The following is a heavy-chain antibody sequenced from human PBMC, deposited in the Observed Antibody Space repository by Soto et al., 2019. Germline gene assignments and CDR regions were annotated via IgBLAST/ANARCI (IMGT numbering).Heavy chain of an antibody. V-gene: IGHV4-31*03. CDR1: GGSITSSGYY. J-gene: IGHJ4*02. Sequence: QVQLQESGPGLVKPSQTLSLTCTVSGGSITSSGYYWSWIRQHPGEGLEWIGFTSNSGSTSYNQSLKSRVTISVDTSSNQFSLNLKSGTAADTAVYYCARGGGSTKVDYWGQGTLVTVSP. D-gene: IGHD2-2*01. CDR2: TSNSGST. CDR3: ARGGGSTKVDY.